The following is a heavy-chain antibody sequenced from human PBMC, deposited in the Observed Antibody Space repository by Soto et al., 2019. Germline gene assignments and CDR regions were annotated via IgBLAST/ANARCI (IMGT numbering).Heavy chain of an antibody. J-gene: IGHJ4*02. V-gene: IGHV4-39*01. CDR3: GRLIHCLTTSCYFDY. CDR1: GGYISSYY. D-gene: IGHD2-2*01. CDR2: INYSGTT. Sequence: SETLSLTCTVSGGYISSYYWAWIRQPPGKGLEWIGSINYSGTTYYTSSLRSRVTISVDTSKNQFSLKMSSVTAADTSVYYCGRLIHCLTTSCYFDYWGQGALVTVSS.